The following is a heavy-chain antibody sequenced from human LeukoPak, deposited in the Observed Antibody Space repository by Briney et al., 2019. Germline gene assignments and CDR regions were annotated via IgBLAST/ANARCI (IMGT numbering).Heavy chain of an antibody. Sequence: GGSLRLSCAASGFTFSNYGMHWVRQAPGKGLEWVAIISYDGRNEYYADSVKGRFTISRDNSKNTLYLQMNSLRAEDTAEYYCAKVYSYGDYWGQGTLVTVSS. D-gene: IGHD5-18*01. V-gene: IGHV3-30*18. CDR2: ISYDGRNE. CDR3: AKVYSYGDY. CDR1: GFTFSNYG. J-gene: IGHJ4*02.